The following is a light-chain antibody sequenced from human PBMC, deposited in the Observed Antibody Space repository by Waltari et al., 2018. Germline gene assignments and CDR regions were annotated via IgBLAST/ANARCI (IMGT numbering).Light chain of an antibody. V-gene: IGKV3-15*01. CDR3: QQYNNWPPGVT. Sequence: EIVMTQSPATLSVSPGERVTLSCRASQSVSRHLAWYPQNPGQATRLLIYGAATRATGIPARFSGSGTGTEFNLTISSLQSEDFAVYYCQQYNNWPPGVTFGPGTKVDIK. CDR1: QSVSRH. CDR2: GAA. J-gene: IGKJ3*01.